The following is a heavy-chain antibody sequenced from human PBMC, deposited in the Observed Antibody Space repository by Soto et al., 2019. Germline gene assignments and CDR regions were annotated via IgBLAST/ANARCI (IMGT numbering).Heavy chain of an antibody. V-gene: IGHV4-59*01. CDR3: ARGAGFSYASTWFDI. CDR2: IYDSGSP. CDR1: GGSISVYY. J-gene: IGHJ5*02. D-gene: IGHD5-18*01. Sequence: SETLSLTCTLSGGSISVYYWSWIRQPPGQALEWIGYIYDSGSPYYNPSLRSRVTISVDTSKNHFSLQLTSVAAADTAVYYCARGAGFSYASTWFDIWGQGTLVTVSS.